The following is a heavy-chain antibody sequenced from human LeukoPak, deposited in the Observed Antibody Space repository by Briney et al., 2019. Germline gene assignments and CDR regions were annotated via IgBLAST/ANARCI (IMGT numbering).Heavy chain of an antibody. CDR2: ISGSGGST. Sequence: PGGSLRLSCAASGFTFSSYAMSWVRQAPGKGLEWVSAISGSGGSTYYADSVKGRFTISRDNAKNSLYLQMNSLRAEDTAAYYCARVDYDILTGYSPSFDYWGQGTLVTVSS. V-gene: IGHV3-23*01. D-gene: IGHD3-9*01. J-gene: IGHJ4*02. CDR1: GFTFSSYA. CDR3: ARVDYDILTGYSPSFDY.